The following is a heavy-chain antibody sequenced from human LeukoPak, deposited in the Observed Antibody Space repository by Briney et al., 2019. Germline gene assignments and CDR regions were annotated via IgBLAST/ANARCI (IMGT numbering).Heavy chain of an antibody. V-gene: IGHV3-21*01. Sequence: GGSLRLSCAASGFTFSSYSMNWVRQAPGKGLEWVSSISSSSSYIYYADSVKGRFTISRDNAKNSLYLQMNSLRAEDTAVHYCARDSDGYNPHLYFDYWGQGTLVTVSS. D-gene: IGHD5-24*01. J-gene: IGHJ4*02. CDR1: GFTFSSYS. CDR3: ARDSDGYNPHLYFDY. CDR2: ISSSSSYI.